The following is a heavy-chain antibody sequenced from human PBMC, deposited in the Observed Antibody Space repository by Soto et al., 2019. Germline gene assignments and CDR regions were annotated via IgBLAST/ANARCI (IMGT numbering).Heavy chain of an antibody. J-gene: IGHJ5*02. CDR1: GVSIRSSC. D-gene: IGHD5-18*01. Sequence: SDTLSLTCTVSGVSIRSSCCTWIRQTAGKGLQWIGHIWNSGTSQSNPSLEGRVTLSVDTSKNQFPLTLSPAAAADTAVYFCARCRDRAHSLDPWGKGSLVTSSS. V-gene: IGHV4-59*07. CDR2: IWNSGTS. CDR3: ARCRDRAHSLDP.